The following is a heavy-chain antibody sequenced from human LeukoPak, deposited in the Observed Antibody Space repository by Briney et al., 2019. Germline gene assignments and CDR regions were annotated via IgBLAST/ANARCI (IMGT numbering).Heavy chain of an antibody. V-gene: IGHV4-61*05. Sequence: SETLSLTCTVSGGSISSSRNYWGWIRQPPGKRLEWIGYVYYSGSTMYNPSLRSRVTISVDTSKNQFSLKLSSVTAADTAVYYCARLKARDAFDIWGQGTMVTVSS. CDR2: VYYSGST. J-gene: IGHJ3*02. CDR1: GGSISSSRNY. CDR3: ARLKARDAFDI.